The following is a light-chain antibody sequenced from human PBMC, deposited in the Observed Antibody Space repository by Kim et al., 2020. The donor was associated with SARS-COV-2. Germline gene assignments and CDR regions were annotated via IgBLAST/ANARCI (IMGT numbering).Light chain of an antibody. CDR2: DVS. CDR3: SSYTSTTTLV. J-gene: IGLJ3*02. CDR1: SSDVGGYNY. V-gene: IGLV2-14*01. Sequence: QSVLTQPASVSGSPGQSITISCTGTSSDVGGYNYVSWYQQHPGRAPKLMIYDVSERPSGVSNRFSGSKSGNTASLTISGLQPEDEADYYCSSYTSTTTLVFGGGTQLTVL.